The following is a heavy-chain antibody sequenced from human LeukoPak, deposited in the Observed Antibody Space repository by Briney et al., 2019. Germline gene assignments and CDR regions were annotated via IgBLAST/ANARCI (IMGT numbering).Heavy chain of an antibody. CDR3: ASDSYGSGSQDY. CDR1: GGSISSSSYY. V-gene: IGHV4-39*01. D-gene: IGHD3-10*01. J-gene: IGHJ4*02. CDR2: IYYSGIT. Sequence: SETLSLTCTVSGGSISSSSYYWGWIRQSPGKGLEWIGSIYYSGITYYNPSLKSRVTIAVDTSKNQFSLKLTSVTAADTAVYYCASDSYGSGSQDYWGQGTLVTVSS.